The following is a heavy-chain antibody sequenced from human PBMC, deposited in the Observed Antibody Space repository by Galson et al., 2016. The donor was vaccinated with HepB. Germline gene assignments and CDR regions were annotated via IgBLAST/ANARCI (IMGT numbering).Heavy chain of an antibody. J-gene: IGHJ5*02. CDR2: INPGDGKA. Sequence: SVKVSCKASGYSFTSNIVHWVRKAPGRGLEGMGWINPGDGKARYSQSLPGRLTITRKTSANTVYMELSSLTSEDTAVYYCARDLGTSNWWGWFDPWGQGTLGTVSS. V-gene: IGHV1-3*01. D-gene: IGHD3-16*01. CDR3: ARDLGTSNWWGWFDP. CDR1: GYSFTSNI.